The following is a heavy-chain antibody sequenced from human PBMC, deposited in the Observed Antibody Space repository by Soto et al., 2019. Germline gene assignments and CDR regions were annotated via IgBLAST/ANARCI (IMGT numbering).Heavy chain of an antibody. J-gene: IGHJ4*02. CDR2: IYYSGST. CDR1: GGSISSGDYY. CDR3: ARVRFLEWLSMPYYFDY. V-gene: IGHV4-30-4*01. D-gene: IGHD3-3*01. Sequence: KPSETLSLTCTVSGGSISSGDYYWIWIRQPPGKGLEWIGYIYYSGSTYYNPSLKSRVTISVDTSKNQFSLKLSSVTAADTAVYYCARVRFLEWLSMPYYFDYWGQGTLVTVSS.